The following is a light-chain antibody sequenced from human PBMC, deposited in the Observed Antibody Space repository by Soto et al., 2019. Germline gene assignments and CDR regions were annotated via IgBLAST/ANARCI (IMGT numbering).Light chain of an antibody. CDR2: GAS. V-gene: IGKV3-15*01. CDR1: QRVSTN. CDR3: QQYNNWPYT. Sequence: EIVMTQSPATLSLSPGESATLSCRASQRVSTNLAWYQQKPGQAPRLLIYGASTRATAIPARFSGSGSGTEFTLTISSLQSQDFAVYYCQQYNNWPYTFGQGTKLEIK. J-gene: IGKJ2*01.